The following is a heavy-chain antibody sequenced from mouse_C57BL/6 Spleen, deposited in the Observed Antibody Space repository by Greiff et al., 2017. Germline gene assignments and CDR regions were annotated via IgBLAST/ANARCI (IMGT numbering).Heavy chain of an antibody. CDR2: ILPGSGST. CDR3: SGPLYDDYLAWFAY. CDR1: GYTFTGYW. Sequence: QVQLQQSGAELMKPGASVKLSCKATGYTFTGYWIEWVKQRPGHGLEWIGEILPGSGSTNYNEKFKGKATFTADTSSNTAYMQLSSLTTEDSAIYYCSGPLYDDYLAWFAYWGQGTLVTVSA. V-gene: IGHV1-9*01. J-gene: IGHJ3*01. D-gene: IGHD2-3*01.